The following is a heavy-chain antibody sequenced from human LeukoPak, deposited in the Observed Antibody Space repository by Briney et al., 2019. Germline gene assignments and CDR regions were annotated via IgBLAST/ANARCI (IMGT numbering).Heavy chain of an antibody. CDR3: AKDMGAPLWFGELPDDY. J-gene: IGHJ4*02. D-gene: IGHD3-10*01. V-gene: IGHV3-43*02. Sequence: GGSLRLSCAASGFTFDDYAMHWVRQAPGKGLEWVSLISGDGGSTYYADSVKGRFTISRDNSKNSLYLQMNSLRTEDTALYYCAKDMGAPLWFGELPDDYWGQGTLVTVSS. CDR2: ISGDGGST. CDR1: GFTFDDYA.